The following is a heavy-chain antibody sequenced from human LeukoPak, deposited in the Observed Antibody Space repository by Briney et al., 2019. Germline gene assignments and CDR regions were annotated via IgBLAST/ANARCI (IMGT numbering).Heavy chain of an antibody. Sequence: SETLSLTCTVSGGSITSHYWSWIRQPPGKGLEWIGYISYSGNTNYNPSLKSRVTISVDTSKNQFSLKLSSVTAADTVVYYCVSGYSYGQFDYWGQGTLVTVSS. CDR2: ISYSGNT. D-gene: IGHD5-18*01. CDR1: GGSITSHY. CDR3: VSGYSYGQFDY. V-gene: IGHV4-59*08. J-gene: IGHJ4*02.